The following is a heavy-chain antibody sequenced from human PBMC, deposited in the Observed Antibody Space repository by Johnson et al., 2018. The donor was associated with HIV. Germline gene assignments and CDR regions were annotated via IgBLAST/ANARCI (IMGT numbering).Heavy chain of an antibody. CDR3: ARPPGIAALSNRDAFDI. CDR1: GLSVSTNF. CDR2: FYSGGTT. Sequence: VQLVESGGGLVQPGESLRLSCAASGLSVSTNFMSWVGQPPGKGLEWVSIFYSGGTTNYADSVKGRFPISRDNSKNTLYLQMNSLRAEDTAVYYCARPPGIAALSNRDAFDIWGQGTMVTVSS. J-gene: IGHJ3*02. V-gene: IGHV3-66*02. D-gene: IGHD6-13*01.